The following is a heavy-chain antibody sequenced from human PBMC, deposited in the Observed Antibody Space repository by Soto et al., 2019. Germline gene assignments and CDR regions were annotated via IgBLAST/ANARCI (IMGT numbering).Heavy chain of an antibody. Sequence: EVQLVESGGGLVQPGGSLRLSCAASGFTLSDHYMDWVRQAPGKGLEWLGRTRNKANNYITEYATSVKGRFTISRDDSKNSVYLQLNSLKSEDTAVYYCGSWTSGGPDCWGQGTLVTVSS. CDR3: GSWTSGGPDC. J-gene: IGHJ4*02. CDR1: GFTLSDHY. CDR2: TRNKANNYIT. D-gene: IGHD1-26*01. V-gene: IGHV3-72*01.